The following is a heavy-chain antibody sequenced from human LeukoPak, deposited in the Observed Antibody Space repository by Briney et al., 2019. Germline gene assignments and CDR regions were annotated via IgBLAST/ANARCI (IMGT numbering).Heavy chain of an antibody. CDR2: ISSSSSYI. D-gene: IGHD3-10*01. V-gene: IGHV3-21*01. CDR3: AKDFGDHAGAFDI. Sequence: GGSLRLSCAASGFTFSSYSMNWVRQAPGKGLEWVSSISSSSSYIYYADSVKGRFTISRDNSKNTLYLQMNSLRAEDTAVYYCAKDFGDHAGAFDIWGQGTMLTVSS. J-gene: IGHJ3*02. CDR1: GFTFSSYS.